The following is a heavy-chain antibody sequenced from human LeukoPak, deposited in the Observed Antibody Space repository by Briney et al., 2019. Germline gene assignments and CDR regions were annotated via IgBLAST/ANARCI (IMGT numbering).Heavy chain of an antibody. CDR1: GGSISSGSYY. CDR3: ASQRSITVFGVVTKLEYNWFDP. V-gene: IGHV4-61*02. D-gene: IGHD3-3*01. CDR2: IYTSGST. J-gene: IGHJ5*02. Sequence: PSETLSLTCTVSGGSISSGSYYWSWIRQPAGKGLEWIGRIYTSGSTNYNPSLKSRVTISVDTSKNQFSLKLSSVTAADTAVYYCASQRSITVFGVVTKLEYNWFDPWGQGTLVTVSS.